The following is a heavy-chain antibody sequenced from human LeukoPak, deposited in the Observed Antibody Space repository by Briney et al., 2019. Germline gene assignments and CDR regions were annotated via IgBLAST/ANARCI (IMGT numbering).Heavy chain of an antibody. V-gene: IGHV1-2*02. CDR2: INPNSGGT. Sequence: ASVKVSCKASGYTFTGYYMHWVRQAPGQGLEWMGWINPNSGGTNYAQKFQGRVTMTRGTSISTAYMELSRLRSDDTAVYYCARGLDCTNGVCYTPSRFDPWGQGTLVTVSS. D-gene: IGHD2-8*01. CDR3: ARGLDCTNGVCYTPSRFDP. CDR1: GYTFTGYY. J-gene: IGHJ5*02.